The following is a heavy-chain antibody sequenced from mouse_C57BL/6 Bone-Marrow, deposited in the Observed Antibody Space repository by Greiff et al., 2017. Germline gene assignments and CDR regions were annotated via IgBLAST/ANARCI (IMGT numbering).Heavy chain of an antibody. Sequence: VQLQQSGPELVKPGASVKISCKASGYTFTDYYIHWVKQRPGQGLEWIGWIFPSNGNTYYNQKFKGKATFTVDKSSSTAYMSLSSLTSEDSAGYYGARKGREGGGSYDYWGQGTGVTVSA. J-gene: IGHJ3*01. CDR2: IFPSNGNT. CDR1: GYTFTDYY. D-gene: IGHD6-1*01. V-gene: IGHV1-75*01. CDR3: ARKGREGGGSYDY.